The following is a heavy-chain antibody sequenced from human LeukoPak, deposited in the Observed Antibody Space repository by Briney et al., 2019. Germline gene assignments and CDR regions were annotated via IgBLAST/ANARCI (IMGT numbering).Heavy chain of an antibody. D-gene: IGHD1-26*01. CDR3: ARPLSRSHEIDY. CDR1: GYSISSGYY. J-gene: IGHJ4*02. Sequence: PSETLSLTCTVSGYSISSGYYWGWIRQPPGKGLEWIGSIYHSGSTYYNPSLKSRVTISVDTSKNQFSLKLSSVTAADTAVYYCARPLSRSHEIDYWGQGTQVTVSS. V-gene: IGHV4-38-2*02. CDR2: IYHSGST.